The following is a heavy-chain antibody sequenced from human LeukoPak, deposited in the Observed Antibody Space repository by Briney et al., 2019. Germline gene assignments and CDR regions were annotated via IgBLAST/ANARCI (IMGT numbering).Heavy chain of an antibody. CDR1: GGSFSGYY. D-gene: IGHD1-26*01. CDR2: INHSGST. J-gene: IGHJ4*02. CDR3: ARHVNSETYPLDY. V-gene: IGHV4-34*01. Sequence: SETLSLTCAVYGGSFSGYYWSWIRQPPGKGLEWIGEINHSGSTNYNPSLKSRVTISVDTSKNQFSLKLSSVTAADTAVYYCARHVNSETYPLDYWGQGTLVTVSS.